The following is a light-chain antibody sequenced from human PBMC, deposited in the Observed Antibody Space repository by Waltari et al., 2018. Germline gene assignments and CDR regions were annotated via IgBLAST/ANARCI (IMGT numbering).Light chain of an antibody. CDR2: DVS. CDR1: RSAIGGYHS. V-gene: IGLV2-14*03. CDR3: SSYIDSSTLEL. Sequence: QSALTQPASVSGSPGQSITISCTGTRSAIGGYHSASWYQQVPGNAPKLMIYDVSNRPSGVSRRFSGSKSGNTASLTISGLQAEDEADYFCSSYIDSSTLELFGGGTSLTVL. J-gene: IGLJ2*01.